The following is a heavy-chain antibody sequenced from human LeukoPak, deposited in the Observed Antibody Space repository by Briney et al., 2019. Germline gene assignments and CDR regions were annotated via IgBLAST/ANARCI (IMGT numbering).Heavy chain of an antibody. D-gene: IGHD3-9*01. CDR1: GYNFSTFD. V-gene: IGHV1-8*01. CDR3: ARVPGTTDILTGYYG. CDR2: MDPKNGNT. J-gene: IGHJ4*02. Sequence: ASVKVSCKASGYNFSTFDVNWVRQATGQGLEWMGWMDPKNGNTGYAQKFQGRVTMTSDTSISTAYMELSSLRSEDTAVYYCARVPGTTDILTGYYGWGQGTLVTVSS.